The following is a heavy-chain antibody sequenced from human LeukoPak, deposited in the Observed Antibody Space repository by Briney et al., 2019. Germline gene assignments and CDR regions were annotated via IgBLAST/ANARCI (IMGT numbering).Heavy chain of an antibody. CDR1: GGSINNYY. Sequence: SETLSLTCTVSGGSINNYYWSWIRPPAGKGLEWIGRIYTSGSTNYNPSLKSRVTMSVDTSKNQFSLKLSSVTAADTAVYYCARDGDYVSWYFDLWGRGTLVTVSS. D-gene: IGHD4-17*01. CDR3: ARDGDYVSWYFDL. J-gene: IGHJ2*01. V-gene: IGHV4-4*07. CDR2: IYTSGST.